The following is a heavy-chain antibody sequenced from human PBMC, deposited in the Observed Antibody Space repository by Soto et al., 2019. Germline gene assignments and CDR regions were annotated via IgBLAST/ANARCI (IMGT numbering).Heavy chain of an antibody. V-gene: IGHV3-23*01. CDR1: GFTFSSYA. CDR3: AKKGGLWPRGSGGY. J-gene: IGHJ4*02. D-gene: IGHD5-18*01. Sequence: EVQLLESGGGLVQPGGSLRLSCAASGFTFSSYAMSWVRQAPGKGLEWVSAISGSGGSTQYADSVKGRFTISRSNSKNTMHLQKKSRRTEDTAVYYCAKKGGLWPRGSGGYWGQGALVAVSS. CDR2: ISGSGGST.